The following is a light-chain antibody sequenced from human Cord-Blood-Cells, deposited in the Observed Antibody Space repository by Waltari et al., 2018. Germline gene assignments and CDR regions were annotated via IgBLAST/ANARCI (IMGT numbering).Light chain of an antibody. V-gene: IGKV1-39*01. CDR3: QQSYSTPWT. J-gene: IGKJ1*01. Sequence: DIQMTQSPSSLSASVGDRVTITCRASQSMSSYLNWYQQKPGKAPKLLIYAASSLQSGVPSRFSGSGSGTDFTLNISSLQPDDFATYYCQQSYSTPWTFGQGTKVEIK. CDR1: QSMSSY. CDR2: AAS.